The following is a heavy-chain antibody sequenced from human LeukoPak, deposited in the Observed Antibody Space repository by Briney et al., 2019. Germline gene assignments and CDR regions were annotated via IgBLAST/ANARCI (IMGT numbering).Heavy chain of an antibody. CDR1: GFTFSSYA. J-gene: IGHJ5*02. CDR2: ISSNGGST. CDR3: ARGVNYYDSSGYYLNWFDP. Sequence: PGGSLRLSCAASGFTFSSYAVHWVRQAPGKGLEYVSAISSNGGSTYYANSVKGRFTISRDNSKNTLYLQMGSLRAEDMAVYYCARGVNYYDSSGYYLNWFDPWGQGTLVTV. V-gene: IGHV3-64*01. D-gene: IGHD3-22*01.